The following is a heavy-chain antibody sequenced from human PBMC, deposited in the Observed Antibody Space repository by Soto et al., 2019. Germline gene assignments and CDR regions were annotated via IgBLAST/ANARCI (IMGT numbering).Heavy chain of an antibody. J-gene: IGHJ5*02. Sequence: QEQLVESGGGVVQPGRSLRLSCAASGFTFKNFGRHWVRQAPGKGLEWVAIVWYDGNNKYYADSVKGRFTISRDNSKNTLYLQMSSLRAEDTAVYYCARGRSAVAGTFDPWGQGTLVTVSS. CDR1: GFTFKNFG. V-gene: IGHV3-33*01. D-gene: IGHD6-19*01. CDR2: VWYDGNNK. CDR3: ARGRSAVAGTFDP.